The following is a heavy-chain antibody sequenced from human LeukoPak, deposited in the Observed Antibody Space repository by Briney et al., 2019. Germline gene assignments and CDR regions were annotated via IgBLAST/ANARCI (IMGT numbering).Heavy chain of an antibody. D-gene: IGHD3-10*01. V-gene: IGHV4-34*01. CDR2: INHSGST. J-gene: IGHJ4*02. CDR3: ARLVRGVSRFDY. CDR1: GGSFSGYY. Sequence: SETLPLTCAVYGGSFSGYYWSWIRQPPGKGLEWIGEINHSGSTNYNPSLKSRVTISVDTSKNQFSLKLSSVTAADTAVYYRARLVRGVSRFDYWGQGTLVTVSS.